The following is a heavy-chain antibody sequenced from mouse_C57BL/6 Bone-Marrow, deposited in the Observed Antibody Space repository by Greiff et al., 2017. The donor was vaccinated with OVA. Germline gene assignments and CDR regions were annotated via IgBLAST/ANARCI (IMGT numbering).Heavy chain of an antibody. CDR2: IRSKSNNYAT. D-gene: IGHD4-1*01. V-gene: IGHV10-1*01. Sequence: EVQLVESGGGFVQPKGSLKLSCAASGFSFNTYAMNWVRQAPGKGLEWVARIRSKSNNYATYYADSVKDRFTISRDDSESMLYLQMNNLKTEDTAMYYCVRHGRTGTDFDYWGQGTTLTVSS. CDR1: GFSFNTYA. CDR3: VRHGRTGTDFDY. J-gene: IGHJ2*01.